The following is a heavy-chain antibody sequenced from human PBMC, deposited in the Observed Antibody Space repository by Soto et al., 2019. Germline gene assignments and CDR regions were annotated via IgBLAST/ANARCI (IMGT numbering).Heavy chain of an antibody. V-gene: IGHV1-69*12. D-gene: IGHD1-26*01. CDR1: GGTFSSYA. CDR2: IIPIFGTA. J-gene: IGHJ4*02. Sequence: QVQLVQSGAEVKKPGSSVKVSCKASGGTFSSYAISWVRQAPGQGLEWMGGIIPIFGTAKYAQKFQGSVTTTADESTSTAYMELSSLRSEDTAVYYCARDRRSIVGATYYFDYWGQGTLVTVSS. CDR3: ARDRRSIVGATYYFDY.